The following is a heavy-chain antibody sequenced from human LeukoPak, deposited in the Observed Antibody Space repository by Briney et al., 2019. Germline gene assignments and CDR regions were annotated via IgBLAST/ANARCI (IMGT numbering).Heavy chain of an antibody. V-gene: IGHV1-2*02. CDR1: GYTFTDYY. CDR3: ARSHILGTTWDS. Sequence: ASVKVSCKASGYTFTDYYMHWVRQAPGQGLEWMGWINPNSGGTNYAQKFQGRVTMTRDTSITTAYMELSRLRSDDTAVYYCARSHILGTTWDSWGQGTLVTVSS. CDR2: INPNSGGT. D-gene: IGHD1-26*01. J-gene: IGHJ4*02.